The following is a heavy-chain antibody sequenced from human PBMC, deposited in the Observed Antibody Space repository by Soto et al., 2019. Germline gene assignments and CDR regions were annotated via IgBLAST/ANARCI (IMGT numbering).Heavy chain of an antibody. D-gene: IGHD1-7*01. CDR2: IHSSGTT. Sequence: CTVSSGSINSFYWSWIRQPAGKGLEWIGRIHSSGTTNYNPSLKSRVTMSVDTSRNQFSLKLTSVTAADTAVYYCARDRIIGTSYSDYWGQGVLVTVSS. CDR1: SGSINSFY. J-gene: IGHJ4*02. V-gene: IGHV4-4*07. CDR3: ARDRIIGTSYSDY.